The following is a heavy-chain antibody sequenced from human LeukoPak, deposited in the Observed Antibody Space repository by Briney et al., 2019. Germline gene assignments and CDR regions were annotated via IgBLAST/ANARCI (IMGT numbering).Heavy chain of an antibody. CDR1: GFTFSSNA. D-gene: IGHD3/OR15-3a*01. V-gene: IGHV3-23*01. J-gene: IGHJ4*02. CDR2: ISGSGVTT. Sequence: PGGSLRLSCVASGFTFSSNAMSWVRQAPGKGLEWVSAISGSGVTTYYADYVKGRFTISRDNSKNTLFLQMNSLRVEDTAVCYCAKDRTRSDFWGQGTLVTVSS. CDR3: AKDRTRSDF.